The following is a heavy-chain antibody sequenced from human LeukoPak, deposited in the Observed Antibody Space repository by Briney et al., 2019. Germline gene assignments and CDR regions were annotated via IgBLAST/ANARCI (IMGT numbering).Heavy chain of an antibody. CDR3: ASLEQWLALFDY. Sequence: PSETLSLTCTVSGGSISSSSYYWGWIRQPPGKGLEWIGSIYYSGSTYCNPSLKSRVTISVDTSKNQFSLKLSSVTAADTAVYYCASLEQWLALFDYWGQGTLVTVSS. CDR2: IYYSGST. D-gene: IGHD6-19*01. J-gene: IGHJ4*02. V-gene: IGHV4-39*01. CDR1: GGSISSSSYY.